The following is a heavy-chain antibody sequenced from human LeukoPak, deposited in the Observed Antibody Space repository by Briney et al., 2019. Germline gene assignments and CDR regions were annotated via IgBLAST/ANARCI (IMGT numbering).Heavy chain of an antibody. CDR3: AGDLTYYNGAWYDAIDI. CDR2: IKEDGGVK. D-gene: IGHD1-14*01. Sequence: HPGGSLRLSCAASGFTLRSHWMAWVRQAPGKGLEWVAYIKEDGGVKNYADSVKGRFTISRDNAKNSLYLQINSLRVEHTAVYYCAGDLTYYNGAWYDAIDIWGLGTMVTVSS. J-gene: IGHJ3*02. CDR1: GFTLRSHW. V-gene: IGHV3-7*01.